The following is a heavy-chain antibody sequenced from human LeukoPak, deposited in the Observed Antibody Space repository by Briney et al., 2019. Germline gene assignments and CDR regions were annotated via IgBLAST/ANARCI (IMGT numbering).Heavy chain of an antibody. CDR1: GYTFSNYD. CDR3: ARGCQYQLLIFLYYYMDV. J-gene: IGHJ6*03. D-gene: IGHD2-2*01. V-gene: IGHV1-2*02. Sequence: ASVKVSCKASGYTFSNYDMNWVRQAPGQGLEWMGWINPNSGGTNYAQKLQGRVTMTRDTSISTAYMELSRLRSDDTAVYYCARGCQYQLLIFLYYYMDVWGKGTTVTISS. CDR2: INPNSGGT.